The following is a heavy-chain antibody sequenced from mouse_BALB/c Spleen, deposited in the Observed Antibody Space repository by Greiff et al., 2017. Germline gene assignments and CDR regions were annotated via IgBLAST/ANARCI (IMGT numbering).Heavy chain of an antibody. CDR1: GYTFTSYY. V-gene: IGHV1S81*02. CDR3: TRRGWSGLGYFDY. Sequence: VQLQQSGAELVKPGASVKLSCKASGYTFTSYYMYWVKQRPGQGLEWIGEINPSNGGTNFNEKFKSKATLTVDKSSSTAYMQLSSLTSEDSAVYYCTRRGWSGLGYFDYWGQGTTLTVSS. CDR2: INPSNGGT. D-gene: IGHD2-3*01. J-gene: IGHJ2*01.